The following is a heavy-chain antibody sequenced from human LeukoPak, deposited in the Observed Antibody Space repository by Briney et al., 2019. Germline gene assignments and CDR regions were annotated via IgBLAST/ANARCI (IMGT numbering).Heavy chain of an antibody. CDR1: GGPFSGYY. D-gene: IGHD6-6*01. J-gene: IGHJ3*02. CDR3: ARTSIAARRANAFDI. CDR2: INHSGST. V-gene: IGHV4-34*01. Sequence: NASETLSLTCAVYGGPFSGYYWSWIRQPPGKGLEWIGEINHSGSTNYNPSLKSRVTISVDTSKNQFSLKLSSVTAADTAVYYCARTSIAARRANAFDIWGQGTMVTVSS.